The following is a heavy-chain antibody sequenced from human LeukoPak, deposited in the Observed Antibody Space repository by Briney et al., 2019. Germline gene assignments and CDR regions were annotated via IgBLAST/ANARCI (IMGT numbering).Heavy chain of an antibody. V-gene: IGHV3-23*01. CDR2: ISGSGGST. Sequence: PGGSLRLSCAASGFTFSSYAMSWVRQAPGKGLEWVSAISGSGGSTYYADSVKGRLTISRDNSKNTLYLQMNSLRAEDTAVYYCASYGSGSSNWFDPWGQGTLVTVSS. D-gene: IGHD3-10*01. CDR3: ASYGSGSSNWFDP. CDR1: GFTFSSYA. J-gene: IGHJ5*02.